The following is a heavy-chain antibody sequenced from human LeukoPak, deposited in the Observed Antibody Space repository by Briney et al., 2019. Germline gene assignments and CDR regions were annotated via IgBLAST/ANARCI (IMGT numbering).Heavy chain of an antibody. CDR2: IYYSGST. J-gene: IGHJ4*02. V-gene: IGHV4-59*08. CDR3: ARLIFDCSGGSCYFYLDY. CDR1: GGSINSNY. Sequence: PSETLSLTCTVSGGSINSNYWGWIRQPPGKGLEWIGYIYYSGSTNYNPSLKGRLTISVDTSKNQFSLKLSSVTAADTAVYYCARLIFDCSGGSCYFYLDYWGQGTLVTVSS. D-gene: IGHD2-15*01.